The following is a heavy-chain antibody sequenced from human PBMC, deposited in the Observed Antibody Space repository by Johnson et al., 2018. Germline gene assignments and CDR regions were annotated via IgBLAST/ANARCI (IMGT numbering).Heavy chain of an antibody. D-gene: IGHD3-16*01. V-gene: IGHV3-30-3*01. CDR2: TSYDGSSK. CDR3: AREGDQHYYYMDV. Sequence: VQLVESGGGVVQPGRSLRLSCAASGFTFSSYAIHWVRQAPGKGLEWVAVTSYDGSSKYYAESVKGRFTISRENAKKTVYVQMKSLRVEDTAVYYCAREGDQHYYYMDVWGKGTTVTVSS. CDR1: GFTFSSYA. J-gene: IGHJ6*03.